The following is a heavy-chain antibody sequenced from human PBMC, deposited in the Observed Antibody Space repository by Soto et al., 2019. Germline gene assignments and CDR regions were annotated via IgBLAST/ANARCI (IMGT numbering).Heavy chain of an antibody. CDR1: GYTFSSYY. CDR3: ARITYYYEAGTYAAFAY. D-gene: IGHD3-10*01. CDR2: INPSGGVT. V-gene: IGHV1-46*01. Sequence: QVHLVQSGAEVKKPGASVKVSCKASGYTFSSYYMHWVRQAPGQGLEWMGKINPSGGVTSYAQKFQGRVTMSRDTSTSTVYTGLSSLRSEDTAVYYCARITYYYEAGTYAAFAYGGQGTLVTVSS. J-gene: IGHJ4*02.